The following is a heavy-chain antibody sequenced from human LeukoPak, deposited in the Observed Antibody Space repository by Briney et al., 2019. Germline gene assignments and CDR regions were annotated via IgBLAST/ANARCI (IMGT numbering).Heavy chain of an antibody. V-gene: IGHV1-46*01. D-gene: IGHD2-8*01. CDR1: GYTFTSYY. J-gene: IGHJ6*04. CDR2: INPSGGST. Sequence: ASVKVSCKASGYTFTSYYMYWVRQAPGQGLEWMGIINPSGGSTSYAQKFQGRVTMTRDTSTSTVYMELRSLRSEDTAVYYCARIVYPYGMDVWGKGTTATVSS. CDR3: ARIVYPYGMDV.